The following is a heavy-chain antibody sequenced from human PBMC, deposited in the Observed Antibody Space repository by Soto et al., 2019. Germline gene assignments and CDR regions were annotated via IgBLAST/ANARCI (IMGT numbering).Heavy chain of an antibody. CDR3: ASIAAAYFAYFDY. CDR1: GGTFSRYA. Sequence: SVKVSCKASGGTFSRYAISWVRQAPGQGLEWMGGIIPIFGTANYAQKFQGRVTITADESTSTAYMELSSLRSEDTAVYYCASIAAAYFAYFDYWGQGTLVTVSS. CDR2: IIPIFGTA. V-gene: IGHV1-69*13. J-gene: IGHJ4*02. D-gene: IGHD6-13*01.